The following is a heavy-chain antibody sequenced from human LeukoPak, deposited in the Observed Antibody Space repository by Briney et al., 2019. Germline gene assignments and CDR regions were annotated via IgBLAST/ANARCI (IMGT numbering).Heavy chain of an antibody. Sequence: GGSLRLSCAASGFTSSNAWMRWVRQAPGKGVEWVGRIKSKTDGGTTDYAAPVKGRFTISREDTKNTPYLQMNILKTENTAVYYCTTDAVRYCSSTSCSYGMDVWGQGTTVTVSS. D-gene: IGHD2-2*01. CDR1: GFTSSNAW. J-gene: IGHJ6*02. CDR3: TTDAVRYCSSTSCSYGMDV. V-gene: IGHV3-15*01. CDR2: IKSKTDGGTT.